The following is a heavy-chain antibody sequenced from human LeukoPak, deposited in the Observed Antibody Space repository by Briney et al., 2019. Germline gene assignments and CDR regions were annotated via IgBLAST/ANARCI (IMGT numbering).Heavy chain of an antibody. CDR3: AREPNVEMATGAFDI. D-gene: IGHD5-24*01. CDR1: GYSISSGYY. V-gene: IGHV4-38-2*02. J-gene: IGHJ3*02. CDR2: IYHSGST. Sequence: PSETLSLTCAVSGYSISSGYYWGWIRQPPGKGLEWIGSIYHSGSTYYNPSLKSRVTISVDTSKNQFSLKLSSVTAADTAVYYCAREPNVEMATGAFDIWGQGTVVTVSS.